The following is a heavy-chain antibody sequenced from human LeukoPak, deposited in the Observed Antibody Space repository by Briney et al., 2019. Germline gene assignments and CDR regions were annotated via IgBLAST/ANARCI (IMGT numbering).Heavy chain of an antibody. D-gene: IGHD1-1*01. J-gene: IGHJ5*02. CDR3: ARDQAARRNWNDGGDGFDP. CDR2: INPTGGST. CDR1: GYTFTSYY. V-gene: IGHV1-46*01. Sequence: ASVKVSCKASGYTFTSYYMHWVRQAPGQGLEWMGLINPTGGSTGYAQKFQGRVTITADDSTSTVYMELTSLRSEDTAVYYCARDQAARRNWNDGGDGFDPWGQGTLVTVSS.